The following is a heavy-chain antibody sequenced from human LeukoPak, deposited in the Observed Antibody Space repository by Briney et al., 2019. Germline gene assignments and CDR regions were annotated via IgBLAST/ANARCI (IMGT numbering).Heavy chain of an antibody. D-gene: IGHD3-22*01. V-gene: IGHV1-18*01. Sequence: ASVKVSCKASGYTFTSYGISWVRQAPGQGLEWMGWISAYNGNTNYAQKLQGRVTMTTDTSTSTAYTELRSLRSDDTAVYYCARGTAGGYYDSSGLTWFDPWGQGTLVTVSS. CDR1: GYTFTSYG. J-gene: IGHJ5*02. CDR3: ARGTAGGYYDSSGLTWFDP. CDR2: ISAYNGNT.